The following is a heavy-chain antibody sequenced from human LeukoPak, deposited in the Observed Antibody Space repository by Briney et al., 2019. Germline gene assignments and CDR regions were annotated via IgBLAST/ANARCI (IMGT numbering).Heavy chain of an antibody. V-gene: IGHV4-39*01. Sequence: SETLSLTCTVSGDSISSRHYWGCIRQPPGKGLEWIGSIYYSGSTYYNPSLKSRVTISVNTSKNQFSLKLSSATASDTALYYCARLFAGDSSGISSGQGTLITVPS. CDR3: ARLFAGDSSGIS. CDR1: GDSISSRHY. D-gene: IGHD3-22*01. J-gene: IGHJ5*02. CDR2: IYYSGST.